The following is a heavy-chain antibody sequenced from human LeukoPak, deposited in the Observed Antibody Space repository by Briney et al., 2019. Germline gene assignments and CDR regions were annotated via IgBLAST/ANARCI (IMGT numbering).Heavy chain of an antibody. Sequence: PGGSLRLSCAASGFTFISYATHWVRQAPAKGVEWVAVISYDGSYKYYADSVKDGLTISRDNSKNTLYLQLNSLRADDTTVYYCSRGPNYYDSSGHTSMDIWGKRTTGSVSS. CDR3: SRGPNYYDSSGHTSMDI. V-gene: IGHV3-30*04. D-gene: IGHD3-22*01. J-gene: IGHJ6*03. CDR2: ISYDGSYK. CDR1: GFTFISYA.